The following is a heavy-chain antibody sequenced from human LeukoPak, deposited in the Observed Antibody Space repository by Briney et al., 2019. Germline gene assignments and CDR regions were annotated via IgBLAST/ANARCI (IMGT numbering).Heavy chain of an antibody. V-gene: IGHV4-34*01. CDR2: INHSGST. CDR1: GGSFSGYY. CDR3: ARIVYRTTVDY. J-gene: IGHJ4*02. Sequence: PSETLSLTCAVYGGSFSGYYWSWIRQPPGKGLEWIGEINHSGSTNYNPPLKSRVTISVDTSKNQFSLKLSSVTAADTAVYYCARIVYRTTVDYWGQGTLVTVSS. D-gene: IGHD4-17*01.